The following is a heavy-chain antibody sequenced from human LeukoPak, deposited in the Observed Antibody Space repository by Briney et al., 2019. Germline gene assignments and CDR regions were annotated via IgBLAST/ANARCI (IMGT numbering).Heavy chain of an antibody. J-gene: IGHJ4*02. CDR3: ARLSSRSGSYFEWANDFDY. D-gene: IGHD1-26*01. CDR2: INHSGST. Sequence: SETLSLTCTVSSVSISSSSYYWSWIRQPPGKGLEWIGEINHSGSTNYNPSLKSRVTISVDTSKNQFSLKLSSVTAADTAVYYCARLSSRSGSYFEWANDFDYWGQGTLVTVSS. CDR1: SVSISSSSYY. V-gene: IGHV4-39*07.